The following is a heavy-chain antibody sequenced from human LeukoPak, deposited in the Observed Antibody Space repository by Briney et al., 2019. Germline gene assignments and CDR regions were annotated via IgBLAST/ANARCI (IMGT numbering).Heavy chain of an antibody. V-gene: IGHV4-59*02. CDR3: ARVYHSYYYMDV. Sequence: SETLSLTCTVSGGSVSSYYWSWVRQPPGKGLEWIGYFFYSGSTNYNPSPKSRVTISVDTSKNQFSLKVGSVTAADTAVYYCARVYHSYYYMDVWGKGTTVTVSS. CDR1: GGSVSSYY. J-gene: IGHJ6*03. CDR2: FFYSGST.